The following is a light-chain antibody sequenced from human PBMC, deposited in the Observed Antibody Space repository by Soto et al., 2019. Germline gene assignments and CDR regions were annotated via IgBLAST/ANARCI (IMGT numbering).Light chain of an antibody. Sequence: EIVLTQSPASLSLSPGQRATLSCRASQGIASYFAWYQQKPGQAPRLLISNASNRATGIPARVSGSGSGTDFTLTISSLEPEDSAVYYCQQRSRWPITFGQGTRLEIK. V-gene: IGKV3-11*01. CDR1: QGIASY. CDR3: QQRSRWPIT. CDR2: NAS. J-gene: IGKJ5*01.